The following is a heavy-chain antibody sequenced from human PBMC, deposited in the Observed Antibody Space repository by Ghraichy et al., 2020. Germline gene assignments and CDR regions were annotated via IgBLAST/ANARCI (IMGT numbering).Heavy chain of an antibody. CDR3: AKDWVVSAGPMYFFDY. V-gene: IGHV3-30-3*01. CDR1: GFPFTNYA. D-gene: IGHD6-13*01. Sequence: GGSLRLSCTASGFPFTNYAMHWVRRAPGKGLQWVAAISHDGTKQFYTDSVEGRFTISRDESSDTLYLQMNSLRPDDTAVYYCAKDWVVSAGPMYFFDYWGQGTLVTVSS. CDR2: ISHDGTKQ. J-gene: IGHJ4*02.